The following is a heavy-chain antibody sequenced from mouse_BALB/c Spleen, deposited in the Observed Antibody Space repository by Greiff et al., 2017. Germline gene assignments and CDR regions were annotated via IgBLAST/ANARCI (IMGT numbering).Heavy chain of an antibody. CDR1: GFTFSSYA. D-gene: IGHD2-4*01. J-gene: IGHJ3*01. Sequence: EVHLVESGGGLVKPGGSLKLSCAASGFTFSSYAMSWVRQTPEKRLEWVASISSGGSTYYPDSVKGRFTISRDNARNILYLQMSSLRSEDTAMYYCARGRDYGGFAYWGQGTLVTVSA. V-gene: IGHV5-6-5*01. CDR2: ISSGGST. CDR3: ARGRDYGGFAY.